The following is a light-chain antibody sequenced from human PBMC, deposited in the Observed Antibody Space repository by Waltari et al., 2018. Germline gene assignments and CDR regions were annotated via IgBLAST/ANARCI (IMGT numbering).Light chain of an antibody. CDR2: GAS. CDR3: QQYGTSPWT. J-gene: IGKJ1*01. Sequence: EIVLTQSPGTLSLSPGERATLSCRASQSVGSSYIAWYQQKPGQDPRLLIYGASSRATGTPDRFSDSASVTDFTLTISRLEPEDFAVYYCQQYGTSPWTFGQGTKVEIK. V-gene: IGKV3-20*01. CDR1: QSVGSSY.